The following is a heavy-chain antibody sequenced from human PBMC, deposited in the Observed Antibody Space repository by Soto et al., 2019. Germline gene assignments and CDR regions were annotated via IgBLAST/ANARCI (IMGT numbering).Heavy chain of an antibody. CDR3: AKDDFTDRGDDYFDY. CDR2: IGASGDIA. Sequence: GGSLRLSCAASGFSFTNFAMSWVRQAPGKGLEWVAGIGASGDIAWYADSVKGRLSISRDNSKNTLYLQLNSLRFEDTAVYYCAKDDFTDRGDDYFDYWGPGTLVTVSS. CDR1: GFSFTNFA. V-gene: IGHV3-23*01. J-gene: IGHJ4*02. D-gene: IGHD2-21*02.